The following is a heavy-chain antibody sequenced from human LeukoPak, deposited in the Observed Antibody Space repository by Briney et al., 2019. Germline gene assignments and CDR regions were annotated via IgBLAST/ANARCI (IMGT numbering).Heavy chain of an antibody. D-gene: IGHD2-8*01. CDR2: INHSGST. J-gene: IGHJ4*02. V-gene: IGHV4-34*01. CDR3: ARVRYCTNGVCYTDPYYFDY. CDR1: GGSFSGYY. Sequence: SETLSLTCAVYGGSFSGYYWSWIRQPPGKGLEWIGEINHSGSTNYNPSLKSRVTISVDRSKNQFSLKLSSVTAADTAVYYCARVRYCTNGVCYTDPYYFDYWGQGTLVTVSS.